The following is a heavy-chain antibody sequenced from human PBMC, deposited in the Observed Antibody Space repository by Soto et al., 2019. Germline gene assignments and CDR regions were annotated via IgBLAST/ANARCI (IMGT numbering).Heavy chain of an antibody. D-gene: IGHD6-19*01. V-gene: IGHV4-39*01. CDR3: ARHNPRVADIDY. Sequence: QLQLQESGPGLVKPSETLSLTCTVSGGSISSSSYYWGWIRQPPGKGLEWIGSIYYSGSTYYNPSLKSRVTITVDTSKNQFSLKLSSVTAADTAVYYWARHNPRVADIDYWGQGTLVTVSS. CDR2: IYYSGST. CDR1: GGSISSSSYY. J-gene: IGHJ4*02.